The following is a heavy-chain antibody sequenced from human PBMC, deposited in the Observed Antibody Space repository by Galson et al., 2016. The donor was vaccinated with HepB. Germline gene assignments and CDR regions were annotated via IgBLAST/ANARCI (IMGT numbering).Heavy chain of an antibody. V-gene: IGHV3-30*03. CDR2: MSYDGSSK. Sequence: SLRLSCAASGFTFSTYDMHWVRQAPGKGLEWVAVMSYDGSSKYYADSVKGRFTISRDNVKNTLYLQMNSLRAEDTAVYYCLRLSKRENFDYWGQGTLVTVSS. D-gene: IGHD4/OR15-4a*01. J-gene: IGHJ4*02. CDR1: GFTFSTYD. CDR3: LRLSKRENFDY.